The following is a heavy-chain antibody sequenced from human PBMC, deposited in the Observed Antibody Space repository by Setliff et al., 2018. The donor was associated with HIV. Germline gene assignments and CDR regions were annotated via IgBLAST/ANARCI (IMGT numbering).Heavy chain of an antibody. V-gene: IGHV3-23*01. J-gene: IGHJ4*02. D-gene: IGHD4-4*01. CDR2: INDRSDYI. CDR3: ARDAPGYSHVLDF. CDR1: GFTFNNYA. Sequence: PGGSLRLSCAASGFTFNNYAMAWVCQAPGKGLEWVSAINDRSDYIYYADFARGRFTISRDGSKNMLYLQMNGLRAEDTALYFCARDAPGYSHVLDFWGQGTLVTVSS.